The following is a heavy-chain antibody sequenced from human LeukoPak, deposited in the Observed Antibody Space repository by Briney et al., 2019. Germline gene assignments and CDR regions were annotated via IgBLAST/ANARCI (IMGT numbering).Heavy chain of an antibody. CDR3: AREVPLRDAFDI. CDR2: INPNSGGT. V-gene: IGHV1-2*02. D-gene: IGHD3-10*01. CDR1: GYTFTGYY. Sequence: GASVKVSCKASGYTFTGYYMNWVRQAPGQGLEWMGWINPNSGGTNYAQKFQGRVTMTRDTPISTAYMELSRLRSDDTAVYYCAREVPLRDAFDIWGQGTMVTVSS. J-gene: IGHJ3*02.